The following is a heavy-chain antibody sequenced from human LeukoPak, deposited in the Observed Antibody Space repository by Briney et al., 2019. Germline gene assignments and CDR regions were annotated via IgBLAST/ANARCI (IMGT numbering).Heavy chain of an antibody. CDR3: ARDTPPFDAFDI. J-gene: IGHJ3*02. Sequence: SQTLSLTCTVSGGSISSGGYYWSWIRQHPGKGLEWIGYIYYSGSTYYNPSLKSRVTISVDTSKNQFSLKLSSVTAADTAVYYCARDTPPFDAFDIWGQGTIVTVSS. CDR2: IYYSGST. CDR1: GGSISSGGYY. V-gene: IGHV4-31*03.